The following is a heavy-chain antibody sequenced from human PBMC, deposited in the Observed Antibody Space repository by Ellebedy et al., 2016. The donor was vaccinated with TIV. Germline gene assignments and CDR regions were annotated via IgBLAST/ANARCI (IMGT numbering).Heavy chain of an antibody. V-gene: IGHV1-69*02. CDR2: IIPTLDIV. Sequence: SVKVSXKTSGGAFTKYSMSWVRQAPGQGLEWIGRIIPTLDIVNYAPKFEGRVIISADRSTNTAHLQLNRLTSDDTAIYYCARIQKRDWDPGDSWGQGTLITVSS. J-gene: IGHJ4*02. CDR1: GGAFTKYS. D-gene: IGHD5-24*01. CDR3: ARIQKRDWDPGDS.